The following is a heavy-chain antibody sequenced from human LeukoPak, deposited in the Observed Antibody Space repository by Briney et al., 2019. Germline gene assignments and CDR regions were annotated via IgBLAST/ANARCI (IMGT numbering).Heavy chain of an antibody. Sequence: SETLSLTCTVSGGSISSYYWSWIRQPPGKGLEWIGYIYYSGSTNYNPSLKSRVTISVDTSKNQFSLKLSSVTAADTAVYYCARHRHLDFWSGYYTGTYYYYGMDVWGQGTRSPSP. J-gene: IGHJ6*02. CDR3: ARHRHLDFWSGYYTGTYYYYGMDV. CDR2: IYYSGST. D-gene: IGHD3-3*01. CDR1: GGSISSYY. V-gene: IGHV4-59*08.